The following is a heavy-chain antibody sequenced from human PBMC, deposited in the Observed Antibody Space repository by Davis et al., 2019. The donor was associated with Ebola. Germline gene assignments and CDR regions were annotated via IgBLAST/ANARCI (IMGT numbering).Heavy chain of an antibody. CDR2: IWYDGSNK. CDR1: GFTVSSNY. Sequence: GESLKISCAASGFTVSSNYMSWVRQAPGKGLEWVAVIWYDGSNKYYADSVKGRFTISRDNSKNTLYLQMNSLRAEDTAVYYCARVYCSGGSCYFLSAMDVWGQGTTVTVSS. CDR3: ARVYCSGGSCYFLSAMDV. J-gene: IGHJ6*02. D-gene: IGHD2-15*01. V-gene: IGHV3-33*08.